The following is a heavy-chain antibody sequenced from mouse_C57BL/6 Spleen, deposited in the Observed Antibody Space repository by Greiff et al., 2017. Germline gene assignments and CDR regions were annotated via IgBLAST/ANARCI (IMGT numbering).Heavy chain of an antibody. CDR2: IYPGDGDT. CDR1: GYAFSSSW. Sequence: QVQLQQSGPELVKPGASVKISCKASGYAFSSSWMNWVKQRPGKGLEGIGRIYPGDGDTNYNGKFKGKATLTADKSSSTAYMQLSSLTSEDSAVYFCARFSSGYAMDYWGQGTSVTVSS. D-gene: IGHD3-1*01. J-gene: IGHJ4*01. V-gene: IGHV1-82*01. CDR3: ARFSSGYAMDY.